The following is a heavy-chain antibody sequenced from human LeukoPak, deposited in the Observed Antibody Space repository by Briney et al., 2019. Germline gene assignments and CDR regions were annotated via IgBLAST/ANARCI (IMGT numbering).Heavy chain of an antibody. CDR3: ATEVPGAMNAFEI. J-gene: IGHJ3*02. CDR1: GFSFSSYW. CDR2: IKQDGSAQ. V-gene: IGHV3-7*01. Sequence: GGSLKLSCAASGFSFSSYWMTWVRQAPGKGLEWVANIKQDGSAQYYVDSVKGRFTISRDNARNSLYLQMNSLRAEDTGVYYCATEVPGAMNAFEIWGRGTMVTVSS. D-gene: IGHD2-2*01.